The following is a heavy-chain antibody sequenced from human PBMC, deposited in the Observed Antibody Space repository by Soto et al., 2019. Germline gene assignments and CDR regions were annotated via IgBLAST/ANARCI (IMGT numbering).Heavy chain of an antibody. CDR1: GYIFTSYR. Sequence: QVRLVQSGAEVKKPGASVKVSCKSSGYIFTSYRINWVRQAPGQGPVWLGWITADNGNTDYPQKLQGRVTMTSDTSPSRAYLELRSLTSEDTAVYYCARARRGIAAPGGGMVVWGQATTVSV. J-gene: IGHJ6*02. D-gene: IGHD6-13*01. CDR3: ARARRGIAAPGGGMVV. CDR2: ITADNGNT. V-gene: IGHV1-18*01.